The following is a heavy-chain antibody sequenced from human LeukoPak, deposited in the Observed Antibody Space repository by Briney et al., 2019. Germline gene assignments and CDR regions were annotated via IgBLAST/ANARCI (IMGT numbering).Heavy chain of an antibody. CDR2: IKSKTDGGTT. CDR1: GFTFSNAW. Sequence: GGSLRLSCAASGFTFSNAWMSWVRQAPGKGLEWVGRIKSKTDGGTTDYAAPVKGRFTISRDDSKNTLYLQMNSLKTEDTAVYYCTTIVATSLDDAVDIWGQGTMVTVSS. CDR3: TTIVATSLDDAVDI. V-gene: IGHV3-15*01. D-gene: IGHD5-12*01. J-gene: IGHJ3*02.